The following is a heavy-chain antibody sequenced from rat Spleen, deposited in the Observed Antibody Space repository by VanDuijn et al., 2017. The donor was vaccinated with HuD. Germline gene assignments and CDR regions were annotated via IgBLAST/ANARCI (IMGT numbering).Heavy chain of an antibody. J-gene: IGHJ2*01. D-gene: IGHD1-11*01. CDR1: GFTFSDYY. V-gene: IGHV5-20*01. Sequence: EVQLAESGGGLVQPGRSLKLSCAASGFTFSDYYMAWVRQAPTKGLEWVASLSYDGGSTYYRDSVKGRFTISRDNAKSSLYLQMDSLRSEDTATYYCTTDLGYGGYWGQGVMVTVSS. CDR3: TTDLGYGGY. CDR2: LSYDGGST.